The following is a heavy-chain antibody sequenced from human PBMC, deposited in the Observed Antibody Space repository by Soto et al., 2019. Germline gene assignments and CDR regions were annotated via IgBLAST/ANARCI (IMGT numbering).Heavy chain of an antibody. Sequence: ASVKVSCKASGYTFATYAISWVRQAPGQGLEWMGWSNTYNGNTDYAQNLQGRVTMTTDTSTNSAYMEPRSLRSDDTAVYFCARDRLHTSSSITFDYWGQGSLVTVSS. CDR2: SNTYNGNT. CDR3: ARDRLHTSSSITFDY. J-gene: IGHJ4*02. D-gene: IGHD6-6*01. CDR1: GYTFATYA. V-gene: IGHV1-18*01.